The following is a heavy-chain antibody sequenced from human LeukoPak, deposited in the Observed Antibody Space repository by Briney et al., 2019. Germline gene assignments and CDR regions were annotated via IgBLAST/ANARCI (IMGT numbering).Heavy chain of an antibody. D-gene: IGHD1-26*01. CDR1: GFSFSGYS. CDR3: ARDESGSYHY. Sequence: GGSLRLSCAASGFSFSGYSMNWVRQAPGKGLEWVSYISSSGSAIYYADSVKGRFTISRDNAKNSLYLQMNSLRDEDTAVYYCARDESGSYHYWGQGTLVTVSS. V-gene: IGHV3-48*02. CDR2: ISSSGSAI. J-gene: IGHJ4*02.